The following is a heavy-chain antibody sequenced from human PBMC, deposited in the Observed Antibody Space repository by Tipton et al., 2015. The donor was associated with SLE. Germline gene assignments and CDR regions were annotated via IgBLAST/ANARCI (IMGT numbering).Heavy chain of an antibody. V-gene: IGHV3-7*01. Sequence: SLRLSCAASGFTFSSYLMSWVRRAPGKGLEWVTYMSPDGREINYVASLKGRITISRDKAKNSLYQQMNSLRAEDTAIYYCARDGGAGKDFDWYFDVWGRGTLVTVSS. CDR1: GFTFSSYL. CDR3: ARDGGAGKDFDWYFDV. CDR2: MSPDGREI. D-gene: IGHD3-16*01. J-gene: IGHJ2*01.